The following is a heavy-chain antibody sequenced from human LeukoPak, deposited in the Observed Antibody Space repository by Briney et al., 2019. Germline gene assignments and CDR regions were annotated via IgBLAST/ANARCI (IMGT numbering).Heavy chain of an antibody. J-gene: IGHJ4*02. CDR1: GGSISSSSYY. CDR3: ALDTIGARPNFDY. CDR2: IYYSGIT. D-gene: IGHD4/OR15-4a*01. V-gene: IGHV4-39*01. Sequence: PSELLSLTCTASGGSISSSSYYWGWIRQPPGNGLEWLGGIYYSGITYYNPSLKSRVTISVDTSKNQFSLNLSSVTAADTAVYYCALDTIGARPNFDYWGQGTLVTVSS.